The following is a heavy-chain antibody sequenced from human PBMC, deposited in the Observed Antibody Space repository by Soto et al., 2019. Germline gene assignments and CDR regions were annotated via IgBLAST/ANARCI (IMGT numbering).Heavy chain of an antibody. CDR3: ARRYCSGGSCYPFDY. Sequence: QVQLVESGGGLVKPGGSLRLSCAASGFTFSDYYMSWIRQAPGKGLEGVSYISSSSSYTNYADSVKGRFTISRDNAKNSLYLQMNSLRAEDTAVYYCARRYCSGGSCYPFDYWGQGTLVTVSS. D-gene: IGHD2-15*01. CDR2: ISSSSSYT. J-gene: IGHJ4*02. CDR1: GFTFSDYY. V-gene: IGHV3-11*06.